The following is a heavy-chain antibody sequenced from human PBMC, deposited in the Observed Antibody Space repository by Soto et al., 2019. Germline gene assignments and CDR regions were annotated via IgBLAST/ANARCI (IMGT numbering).Heavy chain of an antibody. CDR1: GFTFSSYG. CDR2: ISYDGSNK. V-gene: IGHV3-30*18. J-gene: IGHJ6*02. D-gene: IGHD2-2*01. CDR3: AKDVSRDGNYYYYGMDV. Sequence: GGSLRLSCAASGFTFSSYGMHWVRQATGKGLEWVAVISYDGSNKYYADSVKGRFTISRDNSKNTLYLQMNSLRAEDTAVYYCAKDVSRDGNYYYYGMDVWGQGTTVTVSS.